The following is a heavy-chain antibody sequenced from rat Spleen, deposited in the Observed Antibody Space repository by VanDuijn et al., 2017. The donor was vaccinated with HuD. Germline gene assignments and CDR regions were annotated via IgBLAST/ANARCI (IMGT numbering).Heavy chain of an antibody. CDR3: ARLILWVSLFDF. CDR1: GFTFSDYY. D-gene: IGHD1-7*01. V-gene: IGHV5-29*01. Sequence: EVQLVESDGGLVQPGRSLKLSCAASGFTFSDYYMAWVRQAPTKGLEWVATISYDGSSTYYRDSVKGRFTISRDNAKSTLYLQMDSLRSEDTATYYCARLILWVSLFDFWGPGTMVTVSS. CDR2: ISYDGSST. J-gene: IGHJ1*01.